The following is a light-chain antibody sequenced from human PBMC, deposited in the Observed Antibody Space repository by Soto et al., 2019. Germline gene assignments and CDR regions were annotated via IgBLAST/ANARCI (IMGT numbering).Light chain of an antibody. CDR2: GAS. CDR3: QQYNNWWT. J-gene: IGKJ1*01. Sequence: EMVLTQSPPTLSVSPGERATLSCRPSQSVGSNLAWYQLKPGQAPRLLIYGASTRATGIPARFSGSGSGTEFTLTISSLQSEDFAIYYCQQYNNWWTFGQGTKVESK. CDR1: QSVGSN. V-gene: IGKV3-15*01.